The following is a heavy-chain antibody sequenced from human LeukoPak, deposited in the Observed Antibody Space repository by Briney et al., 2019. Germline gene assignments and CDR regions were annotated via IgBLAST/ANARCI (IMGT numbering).Heavy chain of an antibody. CDR3: ARDRKAAAGTGWFDP. D-gene: IGHD6-13*01. CDR2: ISAYNGNT. V-gene: IGHV1-18*01. J-gene: IGHJ5*02. Sequence: ASVKVSCEASGYTFTSYGISWVRQAPGQGLAWMGWISAYNGNTNYAQKLQGRVTMTTDTSTSTAYMELRSLRSDDTAVYYCARDRKAAAGTGWFDPWGQGTLVTVSS. CDR1: GYTFTSYG.